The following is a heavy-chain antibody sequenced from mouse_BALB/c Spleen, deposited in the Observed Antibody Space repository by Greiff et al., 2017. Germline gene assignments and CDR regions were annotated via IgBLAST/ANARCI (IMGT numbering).Heavy chain of an antibody. Sequence: QVQLQQSGAELMKPGASVKISCKATGYTFSSYWIEWVKQRPGHGLEWIGEILPGSGSTNYNEKFKGKATFTADTSSNTAYMQLSSLTSEDSAVYYCARSPGWFAYWGQGTLVTVSA. J-gene: IGHJ3*01. V-gene: IGHV1-9*01. CDR3: ARSPGWFAY. CDR2: ILPGSGST. CDR1: GYTFSSYW.